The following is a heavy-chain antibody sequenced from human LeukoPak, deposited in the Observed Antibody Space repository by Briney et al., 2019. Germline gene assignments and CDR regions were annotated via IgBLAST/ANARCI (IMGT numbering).Heavy chain of an antibody. CDR1: GFTFSTYG. D-gene: IGHD1-26*01. CDR2: ISGSGGSR. Sequence: GGSLRLSCAASGFTFSTYGMSWVRQAPGKGLEWVSGISGSGGSRFYTDSVKGRFTISRDNSKNTLYLQMNSLRAEDTAVYYCAKLREWELPDLFDYWGQGTLVTVSS. J-gene: IGHJ4*02. CDR3: AKLREWELPDLFDY. V-gene: IGHV3-23*01.